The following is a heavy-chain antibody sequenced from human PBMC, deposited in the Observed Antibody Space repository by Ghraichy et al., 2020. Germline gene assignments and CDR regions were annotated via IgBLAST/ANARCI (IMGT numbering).Heavy chain of an antibody. CDR2: ISGSGGST. CDR3: ARSFEYSSSYDAFDI. Sequence: GGSLRLSCAASGFTFSSYAMSWVRQAPGKGLEWVSAISGSGGSTYYADSVKGRFTISRDNSKNTLYLQMNSLRAEDTAVYYCARSFEYSSSYDAFDIWGQGTMVTVSS. CDR1: GFTFSSYA. D-gene: IGHD6-6*01. J-gene: IGHJ3*02. V-gene: IGHV3-23*01.